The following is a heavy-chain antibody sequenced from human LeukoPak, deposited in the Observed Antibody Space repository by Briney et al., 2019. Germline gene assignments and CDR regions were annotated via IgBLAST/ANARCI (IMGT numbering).Heavy chain of an antibody. J-gene: IGHJ4*02. CDR1: GFTFSSYW. Sequence: PGGSLRLSCAASGFTFSSYWMSWVRQAPGKGLEWVANIKQDGSEKYYVDSVKGRFTISRDNAKNSLYLQMNSLRAEDTAVYYCASNAPPSGSLAGFDYWGQGTLVTVSS. CDR3: ASNAPPSGSLAGFDY. D-gene: IGHD1-26*01. V-gene: IGHV3-7*03. CDR2: IKQDGSEK.